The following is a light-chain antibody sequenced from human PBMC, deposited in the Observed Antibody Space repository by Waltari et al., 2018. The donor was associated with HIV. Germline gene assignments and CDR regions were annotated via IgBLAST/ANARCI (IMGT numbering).Light chain of an antibody. CDR3: STHTTTDTLI. J-gene: IGLJ2*01. CDR2: EVT. CDR1: PSDFRRYDS. V-gene: IGLV2-14*01. Sequence: QSALTQPASVSGSPGQSVTIPCTDSPSDFRRYDSVPWYQHHPANVPKVIMYEVTSRPSGIPHRFSGSRSGNTASLTISGLQTEDEAVYYCSTHTTTDTLIFGGGTKLTVL.